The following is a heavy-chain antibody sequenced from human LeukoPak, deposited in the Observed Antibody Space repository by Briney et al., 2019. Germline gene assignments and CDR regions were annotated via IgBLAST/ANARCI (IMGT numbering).Heavy chain of an antibody. J-gene: IGHJ4*02. CDR3: ARDGTGSNSGWYIH. D-gene: IGHD6-19*01. V-gene: IGHV3-33*01. CDR1: GLTFSSHG. Sequence: GTSLRLSCAPSGLTFSSHGMRSVRHPASDGLEWVVVIWYDGSNKHYADSVKGRFTISRDNSETTLYLQMNSLSGEDTAVYYCARDGTGSNSGWYIHWGQGTLVSVSS. CDR2: IWYDGSNK.